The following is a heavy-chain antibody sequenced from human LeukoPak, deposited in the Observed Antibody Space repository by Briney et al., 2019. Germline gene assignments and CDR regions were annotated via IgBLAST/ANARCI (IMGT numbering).Heavy chain of an antibody. Sequence: GGSLRLSCAASGFTFSSYTMNWVRQAPGQGLEWVSPVSTSISYIYYADSVKGRFTISRDNAKNSLYLQMNSLSAEDTAVYYCARDYRIAAWKNAFVIWGQGTMVTVSS. D-gene: IGHD6-13*01. CDR1: GFTFSSYT. CDR2: VSTSISYI. CDR3: ARDYRIAAWKNAFVI. J-gene: IGHJ3*02. V-gene: IGHV3-21*01.